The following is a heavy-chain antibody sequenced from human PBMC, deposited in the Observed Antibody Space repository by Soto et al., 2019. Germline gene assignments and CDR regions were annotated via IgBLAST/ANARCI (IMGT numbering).Heavy chain of an antibody. D-gene: IGHD2-2*01. V-gene: IGHV4-4*07. J-gene: IGHJ2*01. CDR1: GTSIRHFY. Sequence: WETLSLTCKVSGTSIRHFYWTWISQTAGKGLEWIGRIYITGTTSLNPSLKSRVTMSMDTSKNEFSLNLTSVTAADTAVYYCVRDRADFSSTYYHYFSVWGRGIQVTVS. CDR3: VRDRADFSSTYYHYFSV. CDR2: IYITGTT.